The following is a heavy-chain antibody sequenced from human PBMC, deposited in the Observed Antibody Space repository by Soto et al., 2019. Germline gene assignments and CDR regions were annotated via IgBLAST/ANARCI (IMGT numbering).Heavy chain of an antibody. V-gene: IGHV3-23*01. J-gene: IGHJ4*02. CDR2: ISGSGGRS. CDR1: GFTFSNYA. D-gene: IGHD3-16*01. Sequence: HPGGSLRRSCAASGFTFSNYAMTWVRQGPGKGLEWVSGISGSGGRSYYADSVKGRFTISRDNSKSTLYLQMNSLRAEDTAVYYCAKAYFVWSSEQPYYFDYWGQGTLVTVSS. CDR3: AKAYFVWSSEQPYYFDY.